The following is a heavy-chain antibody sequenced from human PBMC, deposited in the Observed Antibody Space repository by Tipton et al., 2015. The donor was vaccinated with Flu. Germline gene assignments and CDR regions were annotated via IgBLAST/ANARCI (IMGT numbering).Heavy chain of an antibody. V-gene: IGHV4-59*08. D-gene: IGHD3-10*01. J-gene: IGHJ5*02. CDR2: VYYSGGSP. CDR1: RGSINSYY. CDR3: ARYGSTSYNVWFGP. Sequence: TLSLTCTVSRGSINSYYWSWIRQSPGKGLEWIGSVYYSGGSPNYNPSFKSRVTISVDRSKNQFSLKLSSVTAADTAVYYCARYGSTSYNVWFGPWGQGTLITVSS.